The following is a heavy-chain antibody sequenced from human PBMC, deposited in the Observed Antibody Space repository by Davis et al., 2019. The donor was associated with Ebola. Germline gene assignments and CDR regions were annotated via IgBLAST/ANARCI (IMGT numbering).Heavy chain of an antibody. CDR1: GGSISSSNW. CDR3: ARVHLVVFRYYYGSGSEPYYYYGMDV. J-gene: IGHJ6*04. D-gene: IGHD3-10*01. CDR2: IYHSGST. Sequence: SETLSLTCAVSGGSISSSNWWSWVRQPPGKGLEWIGEIYHSGSTNYNPSLKSRVTISVDTSKNQFSLKLSSVTAADTAVYYCARVHLVVFRYYYGSGSEPYYYYGMDVWGKGTTVTVSS. V-gene: IGHV4-4*02.